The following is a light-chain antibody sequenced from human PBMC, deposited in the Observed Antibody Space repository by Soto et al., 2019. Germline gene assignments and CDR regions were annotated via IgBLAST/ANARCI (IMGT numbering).Light chain of an antibody. CDR3: QQRSNWPIT. CDR2: DAS. J-gene: IGKJ5*01. CDR1: QRISSY. V-gene: IGKV3-11*01. Sequence: EIVLTQSPATLSLSPGERAILSCRASQRISSYLAWYQQRPGQAPRLLIYDASNRATGIPARFSGSGSGTDFTLTISSLEPEDFAVYDCQQRSNWPITFGQGTRLEIK.